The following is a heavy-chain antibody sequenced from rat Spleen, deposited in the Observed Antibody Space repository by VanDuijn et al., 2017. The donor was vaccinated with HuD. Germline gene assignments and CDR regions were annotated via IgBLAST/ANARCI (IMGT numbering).Heavy chain of an antibody. CDR3: TRMGAGYYWYFDF. CDR2: ITNTGGST. J-gene: IGHJ1*01. D-gene: IGHD5-1*01. CDR1: GFTFNNYW. Sequence: EVQLVESGGGLVQPGRSLKLSCVASGFTFNNYWMTWIRQAPGKGLEWVASITNTGGSTYYPDSVKGRFTISRDNAKSTLYLQMNSLRSEETATYYCTRMGAGYYWYFDFWGPGTMVTVSS. V-gene: IGHV5-31*01.